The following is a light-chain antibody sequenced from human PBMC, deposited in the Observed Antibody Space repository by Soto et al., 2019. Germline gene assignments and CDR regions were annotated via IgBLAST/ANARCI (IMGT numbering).Light chain of an antibody. CDR3: QQYGSSRT. V-gene: IGKV3-20*01. CDR1: XXXXSSY. J-gene: IGKJ1*01. Sequence: EIVLTQSPGTLSLSPGERATXSCRXXXXXXSSYLAWYQQKPGQAPRLLIYGASSRATGIPDRFSGSGSGTDFTLTISRLEPEDFAVYYCQQYGSSRTFGQGTKVEIK. CDR2: GAS.